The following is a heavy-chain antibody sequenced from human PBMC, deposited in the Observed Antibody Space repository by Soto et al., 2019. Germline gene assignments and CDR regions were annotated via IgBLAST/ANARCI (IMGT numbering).Heavy chain of an antibody. CDR1: GFTFDDYA. D-gene: IGHD4-17*01. J-gene: IGHJ4*02. V-gene: IGHV3-9*01. CDR3: AKDIDDYGDYEGLGLDY. Sequence: GGSLRLSCAASGFTFDDYAMHWVRQAPGKGLEWVSGISWNSGSIGYADSVKGRFTISRDNAKNSLYLQMNSLRAEDTALYYCAKDIDDYGDYEGLGLDYWGQGTLVTVSS. CDR2: ISWNSGSI.